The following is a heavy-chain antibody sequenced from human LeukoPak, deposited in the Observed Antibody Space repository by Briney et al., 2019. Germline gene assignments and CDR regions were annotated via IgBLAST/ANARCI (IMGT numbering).Heavy chain of an antibody. CDR2: IYTSGST. J-gene: IGHJ4*02. D-gene: IGHD3-10*01. CDR1: GGSISSYY. V-gene: IGHV4-4*09. Sequence: SETLSLTCTVSGGSISSYYWSWIRQPPGKGLEWIGYIYTSGSTNYNPSLKSRVTISVDTSKNHLSLKLSSVTAADTAVYYCARRSGSGSNIFFDYWGQGTLVTVSS. CDR3: ARRSGSGSNIFFDY.